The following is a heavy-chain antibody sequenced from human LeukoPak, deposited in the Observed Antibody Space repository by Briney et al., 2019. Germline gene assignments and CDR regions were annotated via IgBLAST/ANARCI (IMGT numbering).Heavy chain of an antibody. Sequence: GESLKISCKGSGYSFTSYWIGWVRPMPGKGLEWMGIIYPGDSDTRYSPSFQGQVTISADKSISTAYLQWSSLKASDTAMYYCASHYDILTGHPNAFDIWGQGTMVTVSS. V-gene: IGHV5-51*01. D-gene: IGHD3-9*01. CDR2: IYPGDSDT. CDR3: ASHYDILTGHPNAFDI. J-gene: IGHJ3*02. CDR1: GYSFTSYW.